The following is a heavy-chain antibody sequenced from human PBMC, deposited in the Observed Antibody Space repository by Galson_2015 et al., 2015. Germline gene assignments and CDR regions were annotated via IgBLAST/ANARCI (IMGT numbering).Heavy chain of an antibody. CDR2: IYHSGST. Sequence: ETLSLTCTVSGGSISSSSYYWGWIRQPPGKGLEWIGEIYHSGSTNYNPSLKSRVTISVDTSKNQFSLKLSSVTAADTAVYYCARDSYYYDSSGYYSYFDYWGQGTLVTVSS. CDR1: GGSISSSSYY. J-gene: IGHJ4*02. CDR3: ARDSYYYDSSGYYSYFDY. V-gene: IGHV4-39*07. D-gene: IGHD3-22*01.